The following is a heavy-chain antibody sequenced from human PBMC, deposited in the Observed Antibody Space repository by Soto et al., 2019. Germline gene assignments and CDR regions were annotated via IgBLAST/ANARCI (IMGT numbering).Heavy chain of an antibody. CDR3: SRVPSTFVFYYAMVV. J-gene: IGHJ6*02. CDR1: GDSMGSGNKY. Sequence: SETLSLTCTVSGDSMGSGNKYWSLIPKAPGKGLEWIGYIFSSGPPYYNPSHKSPLTMSLDTSQNQVSLKLNSGTAADTAVYFCSRVPSTFVFYYAMVVWGQGTTVTVS. CDR2: IFSSGPP. D-gene: IGHD3-16*01. V-gene: IGHV4-30-4*02.